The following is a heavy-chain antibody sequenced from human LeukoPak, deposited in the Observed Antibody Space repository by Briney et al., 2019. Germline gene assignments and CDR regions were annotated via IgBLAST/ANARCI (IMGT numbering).Heavy chain of an antibody. Sequence: SVQVSCKASGGTFSNVAISWVRQAPGHNLEWMGGIITHFGTPDYAQRFQGRVTITADESTGTSYMDLSSLRSEDTAVYYCARDGGDTGTFDIWGQGTMVTVSS. J-gene: IGHJ3*02. CDR2: IITHFGTP. CDR1: GGTFSNVA. D-gene: IGHD5-18*01. V-gene: IGHV1-69*01. CDR3: ARDGGDTGTFDI.